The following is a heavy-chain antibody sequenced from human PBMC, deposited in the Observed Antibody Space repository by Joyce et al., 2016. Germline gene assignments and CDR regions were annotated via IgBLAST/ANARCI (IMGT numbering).Heavy chain of an antibody. CDR1: SASMDTGDFY. CDR3: ACSKPLADMAYFDY. CDR2: LFNGGIT. J-gene: IGHJ4*02. Sequence: QVQLQESGPGLVKPSQTLSLTCTVSSASMDTGDFYWSWIRQTPGKGLEWIGFLFNGGITSYNPSLKSRVSMSKDTSQNQFSLQLASVTAADTAVYYCACSKPLADMAYFDYWSRGTLVTVSS. D-gene: IGHD2-2*01. V-gene: IGHV4-30-4*01.